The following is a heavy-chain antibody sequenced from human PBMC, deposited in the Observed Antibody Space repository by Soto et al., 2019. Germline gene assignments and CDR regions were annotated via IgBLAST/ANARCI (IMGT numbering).Heavy chain of an antibody. CDR2: IGTAGDT. Sequence: GGSLRLSCAASGFTFSSYDMHWVRQATGKGLEWVSAIGTAGDTYYPGSVKGRFTISRENAKNSLYLQMNSLRAGDTAVYYCARGGDILTGGHRGPFDYWGQGTLVTVSS. D-gene: IGHD3-9*01. CDR3: ARGGDILTGGHRGPFDY. V-gene: IGHV3-13*01. CDR1: GFTFSSYD. J-gene: IGHJ4*02.